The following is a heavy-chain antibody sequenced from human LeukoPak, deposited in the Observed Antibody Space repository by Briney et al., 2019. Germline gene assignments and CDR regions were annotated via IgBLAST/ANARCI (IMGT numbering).Heavy chain of an antibody. CDR1: GYTFTGYY. V-gene: IGHV1-2*02. D-gene: IGHD3-10*01. J-gene: IGHJ4*02. CDR3: ARDRRYCGSGESPDY. Sequence: GASVKVSCKASGYTFTGYYMHWVRQAPGQGLEWMGWINPNSGGTNYAQKFQGRVTMTRDTSISTAYMELSRLRSDDTAVYYCARDRRYCGSGESPDYWGQGTLVTVSS. CDR2: INPNSGGT.